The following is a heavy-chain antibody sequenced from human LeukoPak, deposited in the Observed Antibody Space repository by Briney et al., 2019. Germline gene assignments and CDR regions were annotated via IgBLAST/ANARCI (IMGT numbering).Heavy chain of an antibody. J-gene: IGHJ3*02. CDR2: ISGSGGST. CDR1: GFTFSSYA. V-gene: IGHV3-23*01. Sequence: PGGSLRLSCAASGFTFSSYAMSWVRQAPGKGLEWVSAISGSGGSTYYADSVKGRFTIPRDNSKNTLYLQMNSLRAEDTAVYYCAKAIWELLDAFDIWGQGTMVAVSS. CDR3: AKAIWELLDAFDI. D-gene: IGHD1-26*01.